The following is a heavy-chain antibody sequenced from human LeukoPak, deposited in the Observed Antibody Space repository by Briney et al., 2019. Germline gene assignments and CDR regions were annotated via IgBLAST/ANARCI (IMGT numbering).Heavy chain of an antibody. D-gene: IGHD5-12*01. CDR3: ALDIVATIGQYNWFDP. CDR2: IIPIFGTA. Sequence: ASVKVSRKASGGTFSSYAISWVRQAPGQGLEWMGRIIPIFGTANYAQKFQGRVTITTDESTSTAYMELSSLRSEDTAVYYCALDIVATIGQYNWFDPWGQGTLDTVSS. CDR1: GGTFSSYA. V-gene: IGHV1-69*05. J-gene: IGHJ5*02.